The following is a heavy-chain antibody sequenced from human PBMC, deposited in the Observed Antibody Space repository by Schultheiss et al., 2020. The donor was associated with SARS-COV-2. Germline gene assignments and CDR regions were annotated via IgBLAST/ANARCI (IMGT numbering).Heavy chain of an antibody. CDR2: IYYSGST. CDR1: GGSISSYY. D-gene: IGHD1-26*01. J-gene: IGHJ4*02. Sequence: SQTLSLTCTVSGGSISSYYWGWIRQPPGKGLEWIGYIYYSGSTYYNPSLKSRVTISVDTSKNQFSLKLSSVTAADTAVYYCARVGVANLGAFDYWGQGTLVTGSS. V-gene: IGHV4-59*08. CDR3: ARVGVANLGAFDY.